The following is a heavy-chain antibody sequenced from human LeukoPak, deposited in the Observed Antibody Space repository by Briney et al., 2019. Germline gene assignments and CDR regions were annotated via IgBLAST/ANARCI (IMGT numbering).Heavy chain of an antibody. CDR2: IFRTGST. D-gene: IGHD2-15*01. V-gene: IGHV4-39*07. Sequence: PSETLSLTCIVSGGSIGSSSYYWGWIRQPPGKGLEWIGSIFRTGSTYYNASLQSRVSISVDTSKNQFSLKLRFVTAADTAVYYCARVRCSGGSCPYYYYYYYMDVWGKGTTVTVSS. J-gene: IGHJ6*03. CDR1: GGSIGSSSYY. CDR3: ARVRCSGGSCPYYYYYYYMDV.